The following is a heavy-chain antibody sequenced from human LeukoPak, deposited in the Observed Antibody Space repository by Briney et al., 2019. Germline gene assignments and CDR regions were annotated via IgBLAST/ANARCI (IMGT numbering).Heavy chain of an antibody. V-gene: IGHV3-66*01. Sequence: GGSLTLSCAPSALTVSGNYMSCVRHAPGNGLEWPSGVHRGGRTYNADSVKGRSTICRDRSKNTVFLQMEGLRAEDTAVYYCARDPGYGLGVDYGDYWGEGTLVTVSS. CDR3: ARDPGYGLGVDYGDY. D-gene: IGHD3-10*01. J-gene: IGHJ4*02. CDR1: ALTVSGNY. CDR2: VHRGGRT.